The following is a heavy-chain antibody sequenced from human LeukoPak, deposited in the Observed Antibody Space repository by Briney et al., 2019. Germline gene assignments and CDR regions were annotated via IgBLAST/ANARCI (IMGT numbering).Heavy chain of an antibody. J-gene: IGHJ4*02. D-gene: IGHD6-19*01. Sequence: ASVKVSCKASGYTFTGYYMHWVRQAPRQGLEWMGWINPNSGGTNYAQKFQGRVTMTRDTSISTAYMELSRLRSDDTAVYYCATDQTPSTIAVPGTVFDYWGQGTLVPVSS. CDR2: INPNSGGT. CDR3: ATDQTPSTIAVPGTVFDY. CDR1: GYTFTGYY. V-gene: IGHV1-2*02.